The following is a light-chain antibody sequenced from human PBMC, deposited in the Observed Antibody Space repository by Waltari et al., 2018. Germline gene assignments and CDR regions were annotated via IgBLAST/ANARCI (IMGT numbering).Light chain of an antibody. Sequence: QSALTHPPSVSAAPGQKVTISCPGSTSSIGKYSCSWYQQLHGTAPKPLIYDSRKRPSGIPGRFSASKSGTSATLEISGLRPEDEAHYYCEAWDDRLTAEVFGTGTEVTVL. J-gene: IGLJ1*01. V-gene: IGLV1-51*01. CDR2: DSR. CDR3: EAWDDRLTAEV. CDR1: TSSIGKYS.